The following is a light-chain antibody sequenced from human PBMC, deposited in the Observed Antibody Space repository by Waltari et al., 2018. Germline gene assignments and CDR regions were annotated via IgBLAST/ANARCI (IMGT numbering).Light chain of an antibody. CDR1: QSVSRN. J-gene: IGKJ1*01. CDR2: GAY. CDR3: QQYISWPWT. V-gene: IGKV3-15*01. Sequence: VMTQSPATLSVSPGERATLYCRASQSVSRNLAWYQQKPGQAPRLLIYGAYTRGTGIPARFSGSGSGTEFSLTISSLQSEDFAVYYCQQYISWPWTFGQGTKVEIK.